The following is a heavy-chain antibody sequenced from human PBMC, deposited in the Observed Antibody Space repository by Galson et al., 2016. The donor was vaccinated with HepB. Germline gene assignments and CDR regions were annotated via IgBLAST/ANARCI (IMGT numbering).Heavy chain of an antibody. CDR1: GISVSTTY. Sequence: SLRLSCAASGISVSTTYMNWVRQAPGKGLEWVSVIYNDGSTHYADSVKGRFTVSRDNSKNTLYLQMNSLRAEDTAVYYCAGFWSGYVGWFDPWGQGTQVTVSS. CDR2: IYNDGST. J-gene: IGHJ5*02. CDR3: AGFWSGYVGWFDP. D-gene: IGHD3-3*01. V-gene: IGHV3-66*01.